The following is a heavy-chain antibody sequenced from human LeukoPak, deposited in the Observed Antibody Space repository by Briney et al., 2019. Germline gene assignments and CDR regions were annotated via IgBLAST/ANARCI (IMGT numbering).Heavy chain of an antibody. CDR1: GFTVDDYA. D-gene: IGHD3-10*01. CDR2: VRSRVYGGAT. CDR3: TRARYLYGLGQDAFDI. J-gene: IGHJ3*02. V-gene: IGHV3-49*03. Sequence: GGSLRLSCTASGFTVDDYAMSWFRQAPEKGLEWVAAVRSRVYGGATEYAASVKKRFTISRDDSRSIAYLQMNSLKTEDTAIYYCTRARYLYGLGQDAFDIWGQGTVVTVSS.